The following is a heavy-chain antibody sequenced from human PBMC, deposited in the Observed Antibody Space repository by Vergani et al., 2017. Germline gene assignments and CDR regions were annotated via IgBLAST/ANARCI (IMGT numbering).Heavy chain of an antibody. CDR3: AKDYRGKMATNNWFDP. Sequence: EVQLLESGGSLKQPGGSVRLSCAASGFTFSTYAMHWVRQAPGKGLEWVSALTGGGGSTYYADSFKGRFIISRDNSKNTLYLQMNSLRAEDTAVYYCAKDYRGKMATNNWFDPWGQGTLVTVSS. D-gene: IGHD5-24*01. CDR2: LTGGGGST. CDR1: GFTFSTYA. J-gene: IGHJ5*02. V-gene: IGHV3-23*01.